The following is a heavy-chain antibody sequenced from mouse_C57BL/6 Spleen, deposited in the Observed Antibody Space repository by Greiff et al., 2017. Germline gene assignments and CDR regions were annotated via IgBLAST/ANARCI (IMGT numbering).Heavy chain of an antibody. CDR1: GYSITSGYY. CDR2: ISYDGSN. V-gene: IGHV3-6*01. J-gene: IGHJ3*01. CDR3: ARDSSCYGCAY. Sequence: VQLQQSGPGLVKPSQSLSLTCSVTGYSITSGYYWNWIRQFPGNKLEWMGYISYDGSNNYNPSLKNRISITRDTSKHQFFLKLNSVTTEDTATYCCARDSSCYGCAYWGQGTLVTVSA. D-gene: IGHD3-2*02.